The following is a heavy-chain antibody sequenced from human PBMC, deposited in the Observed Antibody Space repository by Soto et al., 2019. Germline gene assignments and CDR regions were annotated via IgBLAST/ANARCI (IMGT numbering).Heavy chain of an antibody. CDR1: GGSISSYY. D-gene: IGHD2-15*01. V-gene: IGHV4-59*01. Sequence: PSETLSLTCTVSGGSISSYYWSWIRQPPGKGLEWIGYIYYSGSTNYNPSLKSRVTISVDTSKNQFSLKLSSVTAADTAVYYCARLIGYCSGGSCQDWFDPWGQGTLVTVSS. CDR3: ARLIGYCSGGSCQDWFDP. J-gene: IGHJ5*02. CDR2: IYYSGST.